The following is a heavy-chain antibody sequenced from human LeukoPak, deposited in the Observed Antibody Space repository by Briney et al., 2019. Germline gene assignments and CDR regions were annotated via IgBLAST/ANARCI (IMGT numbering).Heavy chain of an antibody. J-gene: IGHJ6*03. V-gene: IGHV3-11*01. Sequence: GGSLRLSCAASGFTFSDYYMSWIRQAPGKGLEWVSCISSSGSTIYYADFVKGRFTISRDNAKKSLYLQMNSLRGEDTAVYYCARDGPMVRGRYYYYMDVWGKGTTVTISS. CDR2: ISSSGSTI. D-gene: IGHD3-10*01. CDR1: GFTFSDYY. CDR3: ARDGPMVRGRYYYYMDV.